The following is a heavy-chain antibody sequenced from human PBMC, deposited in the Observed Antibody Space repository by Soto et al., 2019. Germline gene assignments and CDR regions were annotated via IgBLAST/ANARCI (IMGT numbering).Heavy chain of an antibody. CDR2: ISYDGSNK. D-gene: IGHD7-27*01. J-gene: IGHJ4*02. CDR1: GFTFSSYG. Sequence: PGGSLRLSCAASGFTFSSYGMHWFRQAPGKGLEWVAVISYDGSNKYYADSVKGRFTISRDNSKNTLYLQMNSRRAEDTAVYYCAKDLTLPPDYWAQETLVTV. V-gene: IGHV3-30*18. CDR3: AKDLTLPPDY.